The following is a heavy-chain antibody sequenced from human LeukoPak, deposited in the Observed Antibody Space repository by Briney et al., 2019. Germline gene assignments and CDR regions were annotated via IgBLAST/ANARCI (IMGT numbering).Heavy chain of an antibody. CDR2: VSPDGYD. CDR1: GVSLTDFY. V-gene: IGHV4-34*01. CDR3: ARIRCVSGPEICYNH. Sequence: PSETLSLTCAASGVSLTDFYWSWIRQSPGKGLEWIGEVSPDGYDKYNPSLKSRVSISVDRSENQLSLRLSPVTAADTAIYYCARIRCVSGPEICYNHWAQGSLVTVSS. D-gene: IGHD3-10*02. J-gene: IGHJ5*02.